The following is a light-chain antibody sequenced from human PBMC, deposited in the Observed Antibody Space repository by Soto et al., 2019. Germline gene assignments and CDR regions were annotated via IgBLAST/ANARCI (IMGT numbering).Light chain of an antibody. CDR2: LVS. CDR1: QSLLHSNGYNY. Sequence: EIELTQSPLSLPVTPGEPASISCRSSQSLLHSNGYNYVDWYLQKPGQSPKLLIYLVSNRASGVPDRFSGSGSGTDFTLKISRVEAEDVGLYYCMQALQPPLPFGQGTRLE. V-gene: IGKV2-28*01. CDR3: MQALQPPLP. J-gene: IGKJ5*01.